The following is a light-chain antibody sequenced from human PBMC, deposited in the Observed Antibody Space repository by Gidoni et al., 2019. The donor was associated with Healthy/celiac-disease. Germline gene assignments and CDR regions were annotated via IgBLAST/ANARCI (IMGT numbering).Light chain of an antibody. CDR2: GAS. J-gene: IGKJ4*01. V-gene: IGKV3-20*01. CDR1: QSVSSSY. CDR3: QQYGSSPPFT. Sequence: EIVLTQSPGTLSLSPGERATLSCRASQSVSSSYLAWYQQKPGQAPRLLIYGASSRDTGIPDRFSGSGSGTDFTLTISRLEPEDFAVYYCQQYGSSPPFTFGGXTKVEIK.